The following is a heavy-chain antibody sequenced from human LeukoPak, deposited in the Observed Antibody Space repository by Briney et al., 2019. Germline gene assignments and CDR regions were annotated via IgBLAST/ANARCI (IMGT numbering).Heavy chain of an antibody. CDR1: GFTFSSYE. J-gene: IGHJ4*02. CDR3: ARGPYSSGWYGGDY. CDR2: ISSSGSTI. Sequence: GGSLRLSCAASGFTFSSYEMNWVRQAPGKGLEWVSYISSSGSTIYYADSVKGRFTISRDNAKNSLYLQMNSLRAEDTAVYYCARGPYSSGWYGGDYWGQGTLVTVSS. D-gene: IGHD6-19*01. V-gene: IGHV3-48*03.